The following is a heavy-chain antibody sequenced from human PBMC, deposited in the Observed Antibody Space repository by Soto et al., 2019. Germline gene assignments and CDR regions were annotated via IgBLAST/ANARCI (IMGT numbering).Heavy chain of an antibody. V-gene: IGHV3-7*03. CDR3: ARVDKLLYSSNDF. J-gene: IGHJ4*02. D-gene: IGHD2-8*01. CDR2: IKQDGSDE. Sequence: EVQLVESGGGLVRPGGSLRLSCAVSGFTFRDYWMSWVRQAPGKGLEWVANIKQDGSDEYYVDSMKGRINISRDNAGNSLHLQMNSLRAEDTAVYFCARVDKLLYSSNDFWGQGTLVTVSS. CDR1: GFTFRDYW.